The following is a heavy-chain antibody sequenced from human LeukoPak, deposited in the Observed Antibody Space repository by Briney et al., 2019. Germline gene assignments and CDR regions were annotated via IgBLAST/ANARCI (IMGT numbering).Heavy chain of an antibody. J-gene: IGHJ4*02. CDR2: IYYSGST. D-gene: IGHD5-18*01. CDR1: GGSISSYY. Sequence: SETLSLTCTVSGGSISSYYWSWIRQPPGKGLEWIGYIYYSGSTNYNPSLKSRVTISVDTSKNQFSLKLSSVTAADTAVYYCASLSRAGYSYGPFDYWGQGTLVTVSS. V-gene: IGHV4-59*08. CDR3: ASLSRAGYSYGPFDY.